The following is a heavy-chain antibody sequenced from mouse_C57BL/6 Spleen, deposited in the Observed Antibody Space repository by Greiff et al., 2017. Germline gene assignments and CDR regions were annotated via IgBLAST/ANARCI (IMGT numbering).Heavy chain of an antibody. Sequence: EVQLQQSGPGLVKPSQSLSLTCSVTGYSITSGYYWNWIRQFPGNKLEWMGYISYNGSNNYNPSLKNRISITRDTSKNQFFLKLNSVTTEDTATYYCARGYGYDAGYAMDYWGQGTSVTVSS. CDR3: ARGYGYDAGYAMDY. D-gene: IGHD2-2*01. J-gene: IGHJ4*01. CDR2: ISYNGSN. V-gene: IGHV3-6*01. CDR1: GYSITSGYY.